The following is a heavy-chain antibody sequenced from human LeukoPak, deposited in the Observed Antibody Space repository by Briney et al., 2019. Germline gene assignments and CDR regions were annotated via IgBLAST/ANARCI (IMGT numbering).Heavy chain of an antibody. CDR2: ISAYNGNT. Sequence: WASVKVSCKASGYTFTSYGISWVRQAPGQGLEWMGWISAYNGNTNYAQKLQGRVTMTTDTSTSTAYVELRSLRSDDTAVYYCARRSLELAWFDPWGQGTLVTVSS. V-gene: IGHV1-18*01. CDR3: ARRSLELAWFDP. D-gene: IGHD1-26*01. CDR1: GYTFTSYG. J-gene: IGHJ5*02.